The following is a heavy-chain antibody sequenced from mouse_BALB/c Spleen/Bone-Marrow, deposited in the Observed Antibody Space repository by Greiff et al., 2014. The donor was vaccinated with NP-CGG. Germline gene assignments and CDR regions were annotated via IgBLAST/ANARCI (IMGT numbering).Heavy chain of an antibody. CDR1: GYTFTSYW. J-gene: IGHJ2*01. V-gene: IGHV1S22*01. D-gene: IGHD4-1*02. CDR2: IYPGSGST. CDR3: TREGPTGTGGDY. Sequence: LQQPGSELVRPGASVKLSCKASGYTFTSYWMHWVKQRPGQGLEWIGNIYPGSGSTNYDEKFKSKATLTVDTSSSTAYVQLSSLTSEDSAVYYCTREGPTGTGGDYWGQGTTLTVSS.